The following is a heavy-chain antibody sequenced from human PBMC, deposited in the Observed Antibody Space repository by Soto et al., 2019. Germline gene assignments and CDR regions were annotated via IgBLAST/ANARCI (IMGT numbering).Heavy chain of an antibody. CDR3: AKTERFYYYYGMDV. CDR2: ISGSGGST. CDR1: GFTFSSYA. J-gene: IGHJ6*02. Sequence: GGSLRLSCAASGFTFSSYAMSWVRQAPGKGLEWVSAISGSGGSTYYADSVKGRFTISRDNSKNTLYLQMNSLRAEDTAVYYCAKTERFYYYYGMDVWGQGTTVTSP. V-gene: IGHV3-23*01.